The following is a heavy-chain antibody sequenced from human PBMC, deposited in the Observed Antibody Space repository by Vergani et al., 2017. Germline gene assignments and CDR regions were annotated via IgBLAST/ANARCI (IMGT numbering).Heavy chain of an antibody. CDR3: AKASCGGDCYTPDY. D-gene: IGHD2-21*02. J-gene: IGHJ4*02. V-gene: IGHV3-43*02. Sequence: VQLVESGGGLVKPGGSLRLSCAASGFTFSDYYMSWIRQAPGKGLEWVSLISWDGGSTYYADSVKGRFTISRDNSKNSLYLQMNSLRTEDTALYYCAKASCGGDCYTPDYWGQGTLVTVSS. CDR2: ISWDGGST. CDR1: GFTFSDYY.